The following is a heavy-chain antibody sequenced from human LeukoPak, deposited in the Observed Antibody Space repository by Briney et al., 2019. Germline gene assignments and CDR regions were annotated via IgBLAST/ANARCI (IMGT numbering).Heavy chain of an antibody. D-gene: IGHD6-13*01. CDR2: ISYDGSNK. CDR3: ARDSGIAPAGTIGSLLTHYYYYYMDV. CDR1: GFTFSSYA. J-gene: IGHJ6*03. Sequence: HPGGSLRLSCAASGFTFSSYAMHWVRQAPGKGLEWVAVISYDGSNKYYADSVKGRFTISRDNSKNTLYLQMNSLRAEDTAVYYCARDSGIAPAGTIGSLLTHYYYYYMDVWGKGTTVTVSS. V-gene: IGHV3-30*01.